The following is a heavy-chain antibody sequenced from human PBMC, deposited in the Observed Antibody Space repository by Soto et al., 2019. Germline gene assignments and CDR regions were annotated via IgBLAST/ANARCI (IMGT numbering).Heavy chain of an antibody. J-gene: IGHJ4*02. D-gene: IGHD3-22*01. CDR1: GFTFSSYS. V-gene: IGHV3-21*01. Sequence: GGSLRLSCAASGFTFSSYSMNWVRQAPGKGLEWVSSISSSSSYIYYADSVKGRFTISRDNAKNSLYLQMNSLRAEDTAVYYCARDIGYDSSPDVFGYWGQGTLVTVSS. CDR3: ARDIGYDSSPDVFGY. CDR2: ISSSSSYI.